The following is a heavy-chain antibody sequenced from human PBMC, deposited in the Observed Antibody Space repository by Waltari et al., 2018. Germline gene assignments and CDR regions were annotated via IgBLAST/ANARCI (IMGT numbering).Heavy chain of an antibody. D-gene: IGHD3-10*01. V-gene: IGHV3-7*01. CDR2: IKQDGSEK. CDR3: ARDRDTMVRGVISQ. CDR1: GFTFRTSW. Sequence: EVQLVGSGGGLVQPGGSLRLSCTPLGFTFRTSWRSWVRQATGKGLECVTNIKQDGSEKYCVDSVKGRFTISRDNAKNSLYLQMNSLRAEDTAVYYCARDRDTMVRGVISQWGQGTLVTVSS. J-gene: IGHJ4*02.